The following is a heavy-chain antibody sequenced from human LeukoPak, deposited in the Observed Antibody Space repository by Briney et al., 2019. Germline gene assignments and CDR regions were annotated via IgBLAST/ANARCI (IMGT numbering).Heavy chain of an antibody. CDR1: GYTFTSYY. CDR2: INPSGGST. CDR3: ARDASPHYYGSVYAFDI. Sequence: ASVKVSCKASGYTFTSYYMYWVRQAPGQGLEWMGKINPSGGSTSYAQKIQGRITVTRDPSTRTVSMELSSLRSEDTAVYYCARDASPHYYGSVYAFDIWGQGTMVTVSS. J-gene: IGHJ3*02. V-gene: IGHV1-46*01. D-gene: IGHD3-10*01.